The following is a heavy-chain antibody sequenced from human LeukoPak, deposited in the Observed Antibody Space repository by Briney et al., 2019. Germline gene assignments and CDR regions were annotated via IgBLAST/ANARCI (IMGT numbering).Heavy chain of an antibody. CDR2: ISSSGSNT. CDR3: AKGSYYDSSGSFYFDY. CDR1: EFTYG. J-gene: IGHJ4*02. Sequence: PGGSLRLSCAASEFTYGMNWVRQAPGKGLECVSAISSSGSNTHYADSVKGRFTISRDNSKNTLYVQVNSLGTEDTAAYYCAKGSYYDSSGSFYFDYWGQGTLVTVSS. V-gene: IGHV3-23*01. D-gene: IGHD3-22*01.